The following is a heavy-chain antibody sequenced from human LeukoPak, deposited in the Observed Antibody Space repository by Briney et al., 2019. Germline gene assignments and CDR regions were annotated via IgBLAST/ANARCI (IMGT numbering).Heavy chain of an antibody. CDR3: AKATYSTSPGYYFDY. J-gene: IGHJ4*02. Sequence: GGSLRLSCAASGFTFDDYAMHWVRQGPGKDLEWVSGISWNSAMIAYADSVKGRFTISRDNAKNSLYLQMNSLRAEDTAFYYCAKATYSTSPGYYFDYWGQGTLVTVSS. CDR1: GFTFDDYA. V-gene: IGHV3-9*01. CDR2: ISWNSAMI. D-gene: IGHD6-6*01.